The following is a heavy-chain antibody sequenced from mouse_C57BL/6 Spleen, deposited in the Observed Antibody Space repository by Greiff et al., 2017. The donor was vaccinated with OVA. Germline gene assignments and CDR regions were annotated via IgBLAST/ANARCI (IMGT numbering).Heavy chain of an antibody. CDR3: ARQDGNYWFAY. CDR2: IDPSDSYT. Sequence: QVQLQQPGAELVRPGTSVKLSCKASGYTFTSYWMHWVKQRPGQGLEWIGVIDPSDSYTNYNQKFKGKATLTVDTSSSTAYMQLSSPTSEDSAVYYCARQDGNYWFAYWGQGTLVTVSA. CDR1: GYTFTSYW. D-gene: IGHD2-1*01. J-gene: IGHJ3*01. V-gene: IGHV1-59*01.